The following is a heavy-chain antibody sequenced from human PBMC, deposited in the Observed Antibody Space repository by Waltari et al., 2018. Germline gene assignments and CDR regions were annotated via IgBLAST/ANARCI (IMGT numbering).Heavy chain of an antibody. Sequence: QVQLVQSGAEVEKPGASVKVSCKASGYTFTSYDINWVRQATGQGLEWMGWMNPNSGNTGYAQKFQGRVTMTRNTSISTAYMELSSLRSEDTAVYYCASGLEYCSSTSCYGWDAFDIWGQGTMVTVSS. D-gene: IGHD2-2*01. V-gene: IGHV1-8*01. J-gene: IGHJ3*02. CDR2: MNPNSGNT. CDR1: GYTFTSYD. CDR3: ASGLEYCSSTSCYGWDAFDI.